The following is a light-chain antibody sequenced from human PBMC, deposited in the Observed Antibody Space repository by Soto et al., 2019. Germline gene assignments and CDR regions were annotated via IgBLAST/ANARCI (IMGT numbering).Light chain of an antibody. CDR2: FGS. Sequence: SVMTQYPLSLPVTPGEPASISCRASECLLHSNGYNYLDWYRQKPGQSPQLLIYFGSSRASGVPDRFSGSGSGTDFTLNISRVETEDVGLYYCMQGTHWPITFGQGTRLEIK. V-gene: IGKV2-28*01. CDR3: MQGTHWPIT. CDR1: ECLLHSNGYNY. J-gene: IGKJ5*01.